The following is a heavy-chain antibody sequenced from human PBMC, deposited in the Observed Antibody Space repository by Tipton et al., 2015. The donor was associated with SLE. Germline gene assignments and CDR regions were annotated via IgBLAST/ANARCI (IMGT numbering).Heavy chain of an antibody. V-gene: IGHV5-10-1*01. D-gene: IGHD5-12*01. Sequence: QLVQSGAEVKKPGESLRISCKGSGYSFTNYWIAWVRQMPGKGLEWMGTIDPRDSYTNNSPSFQGHVTISADKSISTAYLQWSSLKASDTAMYYCARESGYDWGDFDYWGQGTLVTVSS. CDR2: IDPRDSYT. CDR1: GYSFTNYW. J-gene: IGHJ4*02. CDR3: ARESGYDWGDFDY.